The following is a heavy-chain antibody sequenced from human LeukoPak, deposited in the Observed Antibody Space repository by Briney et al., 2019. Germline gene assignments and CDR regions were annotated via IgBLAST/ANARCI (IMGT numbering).Heavy chain of an antibody. CDR2: ISSSSSYI. CDR1: GFTFSSYS. D-gene: IGHD4-23*01. Sequence: GGSLRLSCAASGFTFSSYSMNWVRQAPGKGLEWVSSISSSSSYIYYADSVKGRFTISRDNSKNTLYLQMNSLRAEDTAVYYCAKDFPHRTVVTPDAFDIWGQGTMVTVSS. CDR3: AKDFPHRTVVTPDAFDI. V-gene: IGHV3-21*01. J-gene: IGHJ3*02.